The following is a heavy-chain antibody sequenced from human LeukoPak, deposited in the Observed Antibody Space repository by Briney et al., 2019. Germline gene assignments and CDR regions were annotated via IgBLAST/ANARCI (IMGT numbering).Heavy chain of an antibody. Sequence: ASVKVSCKASGYTFTGYYMHWVRQAPGQGLEWMGWINPNSGGTNYVQKFQGRVTMTRDMSISTAYMELSRLLSGDTAVYYCARGKTMVYCGGDCYRFDNWGQGTLVTVSS. D-gene: IGHD2-21*02. V-gene: IGHV1-2*02. CDR2: INPNSGGT. J-gene: IGHJ4*02. CDR3: ARGKTMVYCGGDCYRFDN. CDR1: GYTFTGYY.